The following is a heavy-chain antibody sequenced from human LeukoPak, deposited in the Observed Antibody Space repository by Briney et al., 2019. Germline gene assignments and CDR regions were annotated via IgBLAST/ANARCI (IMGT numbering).Heavy chain of an antibody. CDR3: ASLRFLEWLYFDY. V-gene: IGHV4-4*07. CDR1: GGSISSYY. J-gene: IGHJ4*02. D-gene: IGHD3-3*01. Sequence: SETLSLTCTVSGGSISSYYWSWIRQPAGKRLEWIGRISSSGSTNYNPSLKSRVTMSVGSSKNQFSLKLSSVTAADTAVYYCASLRFLEWLYFDYWGQGTLVTVSS. CDR2: ISSSGST.